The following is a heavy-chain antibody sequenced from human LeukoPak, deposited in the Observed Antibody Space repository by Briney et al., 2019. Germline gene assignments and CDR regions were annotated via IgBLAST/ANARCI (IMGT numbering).Heavy chain of an antibody. CDR1: GFTFSSYE. V-gene: IGHV3-48*03. CDR3: ARDPMVRGVLFDY. J-gene: IGHJ4*02. Sequence: GGSLRLSCAASGFTFSSYEMNWVRQAPGKGLEWVSYISSSGSTIYYADSVKGRFTISRDNAKNSLYLQMNSLRAEDTAVYYCARDPMVRGVLFDYWGQGTLVTVSS. D-gene: IGHD3-10*01. CDR2: ISSSGSTI.